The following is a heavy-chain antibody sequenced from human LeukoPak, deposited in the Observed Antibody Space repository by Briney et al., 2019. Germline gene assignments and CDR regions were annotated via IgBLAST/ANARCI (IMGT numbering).Heavy chain of an antibody. CDR1: GFTLSSYW. J-gene: IGHJ4*02. CDR3: ARKPYGHYDY. Sequence: GGSLRLSCEASGFTLSSYWMSWVRQAPGKGLEWVANIKQDGSDRYYVDSVKGRFTISRDNAKNCLFLQMNSLRAEDTAVYYCARKPYGHYDYWGQGTLVTVSS. CDR2: IKQDGSDR. D-gene: IGHD4-17*01. V-gene: IGHV3-7*01.